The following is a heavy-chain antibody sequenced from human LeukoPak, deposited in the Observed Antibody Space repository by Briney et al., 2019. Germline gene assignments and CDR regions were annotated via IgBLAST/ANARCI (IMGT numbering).Heavy chain of an antibody. J-gene: IGHJ4*02. CDR3: AKQLGYCSDGSCYFPY. CDR1: GFTFSSSA. V-gene: IGHV3-23*01. Sequence: GGSLRLSCAASGFTFSSSAMSWVRQAPGKGLEWVSANSNNGGYTYYADSVQGRFTISRDNSKSTLCLQMNSLRAEDTAVYYCAKQLGYCSDGSCYFPYWGQGTLVTVSS. CDR2: NSNNGGYT. D-gene: IGHD2-15*01.